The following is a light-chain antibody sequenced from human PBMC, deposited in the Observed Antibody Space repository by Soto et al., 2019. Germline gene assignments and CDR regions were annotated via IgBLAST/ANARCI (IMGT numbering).Light chain of an antibody. J-gene: IGLJ3*02. Sequence: QSVLTQPPSVSAAPGQTVTISCSGGTSNIGHNYVSWYQQLPGTAPTLLIYGNDKRPSGIPDRFSGSKSGTSATLAITGLQTGDEADYYCATWDTNLRAVFGGGTKLTVL. CDR1: TSNIGHNY. CDR3: ATWDTNLRAV. CDR2: GND. V-gene: IGLV1-51*01.